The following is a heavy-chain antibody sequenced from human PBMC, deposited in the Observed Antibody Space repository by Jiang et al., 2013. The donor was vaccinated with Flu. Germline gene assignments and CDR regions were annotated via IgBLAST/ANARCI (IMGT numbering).Heavy chain of an antibody. V-gene: IGHV4-30-4*07. D-gene: IGHD3-9*01. CDR1: GDSITSGRLL. J-gene: IGHJ6*02. CDR3: TKMLWDFLTGPVDYDYGMDV. Sequence: VSGDSITSGRLLLELGPAATREGTWSGLGMSIPGGGPSYNVSPRSRVTISLDTSKNQFSLKLSSVTAADTAVYYCTKMLWDFLTGPVDYDYGMDVWGQGTTVTVSS. CDR2: SIPGGGP.